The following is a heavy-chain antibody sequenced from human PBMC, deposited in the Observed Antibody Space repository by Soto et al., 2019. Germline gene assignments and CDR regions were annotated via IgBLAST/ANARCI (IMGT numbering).Heavy chain of an antibody. CDR3: AGDRGDGYHLNYSHY. CDR1: GGTFSSYA. Sequence: EASVKVSCKASGGTFSSYAMSWVGQAPGRGREWMVGIVPIFGTANYAQKFQGRVTITADEYKSTAYMELSSLRSEDTAVYYCAGDRGDGYHLNYSHYRGQGPLVTVSS. D-gene: IGHD5-12*01. J-gene: IGHJ4*02. CDR2: IVPIFGTA. V-gene: IGHV1-69*13.